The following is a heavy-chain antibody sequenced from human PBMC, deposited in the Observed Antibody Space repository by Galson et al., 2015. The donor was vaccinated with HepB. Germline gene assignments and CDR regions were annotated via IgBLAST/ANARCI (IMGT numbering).Heavy chain of an antibody. CDR2: IHPSGGRT. Sequence: SLRLSCAASGFTFSYFLMNWVRQAPGKGLEWVSGIHPSGGRTYYADSVKGRFTISRDNSKNTLYLQMSSLRAEDKAVYYCAKDRYDDTLTGYYTHWGQGTLVTVSS. J-gene: IGHJ4*02. CDR1: GFTFSYFL. V-gene: IGHV3-23*01. D-gene: IGHD3-9*01. CDR3: AKDRYDDTLTGYYTH.